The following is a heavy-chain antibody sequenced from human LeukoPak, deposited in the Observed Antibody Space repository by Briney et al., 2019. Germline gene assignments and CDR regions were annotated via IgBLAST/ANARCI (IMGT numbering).Heavy chain of an antibody. CDR3: ARDKFRYCSSTSCSRTYDY. Sequence: PSETLSLTCAVYGGSFSGYYWSWIRQPPGKGLEWIGEINHSGSTNYNPSLKSRVTISVDTSKNQFSLKLSSVTAADTAVYYCARDKFRYCSSTSCSRTYDYWGQGTLVTVSS. J-gene: IGHJ4*02. D-gene: IGHD2-2*01. V-gene: IGHV4-34*01. CDR1: GGSFSGYY. CDR2: INHSGST.